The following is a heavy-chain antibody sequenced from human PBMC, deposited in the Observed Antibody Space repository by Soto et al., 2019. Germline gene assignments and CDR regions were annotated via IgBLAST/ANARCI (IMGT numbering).Heavy chain of an antibody. V-gene: IGHV1-18*01. CDR1: GYTFTTYG. D-gene: IGHD6-19*01. Sequence: ASVKVSCKASGYTFTTYGISWVRQAPGQGLEWMGWISANKGNTNYAQKFQGRVTMTTDTSTNTAHMELRSLSHDDTAVYYCARDPITVAGTHYCDHWGQGTLVTVSS. CDR3: ARDPITVAGTHYCDH. CDR2: ISANKGNT. J-gene: IGHJ4*02.